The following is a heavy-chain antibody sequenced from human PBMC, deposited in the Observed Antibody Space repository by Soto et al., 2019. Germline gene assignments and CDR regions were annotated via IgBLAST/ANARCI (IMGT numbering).Heavy chain of an antibody. CDR3: ARGRRGYSYGPEGGWFDP. Sequence: ASVKVSCKAAGYTFTSYCISWVRQAPGQGLECMGWISAYNGNTNYAQKLQGRVTMTTDTSTSTAYMELRSLRSDDTAVYYCARGRRGYSYGPEGGWFDPWGQGTLVTVSS. J-gene: IGHJ5*02. CDR2: ISAYNGNT. CDR1: GYTFTSYC. V-gene: IGHV1-18*04. D-gene: IGHD5-18*01.